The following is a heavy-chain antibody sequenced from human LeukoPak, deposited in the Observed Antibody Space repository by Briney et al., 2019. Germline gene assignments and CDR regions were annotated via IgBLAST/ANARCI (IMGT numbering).Heavy chain of an antibody. V-gene: IGHV3-30*02. D-gene: IGHD3-22*01. CDR1: GFIFRNYG. CDR3: ASLYDGTQFRGGPVAHAFDL. CDR2: IRSDGSSK. J-gene: IGHJ3*01. Sequence: GGSLRLSCAASGFIFRNYGMHWVRQAPDKGLEWVAFIRSDGSSKKYADSVKGRCTISRDNSKNTLYLQMNSLRPEDTAVYYCASLYDGTQFRGGPVAHAFDLWGQGTMVTVPS.